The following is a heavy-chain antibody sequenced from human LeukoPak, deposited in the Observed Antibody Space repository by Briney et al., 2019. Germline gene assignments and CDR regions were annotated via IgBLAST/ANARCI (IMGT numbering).Heavy chain of an antibody. V-gene: IGHV3-30-3*01. CDR3: AKDQFYDSTGYNFDD. Sequence: GGSLRLSCAASGFTFSSYAMHWVRQAPGKGLEWVAVISYDGSNKYYADSVKGRFTISRDNSKNTLYLQMNSLRAEDTAVYYCAKDQFYDSTGYNFDDWGQGTLVSVSS. CDR1: GFTFSSYA. J-gene: IGHJ4*02. CDR2: ISYDGSNK. D-gene: IGHD3-22*01.